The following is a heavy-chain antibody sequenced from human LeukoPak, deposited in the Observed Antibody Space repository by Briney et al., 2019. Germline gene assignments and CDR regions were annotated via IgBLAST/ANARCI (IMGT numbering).Heavy chain of an antibody. CDR2: IIPISGTT. J-gene: IGHJ4*02. CDR3: ARDWSYGIFPLYYFDY. V-gene: IGHV1-69*13. CDR1: GGTFTSYA. D-gene: IGHD5-18*01. Sequence: GASVKVSCKTSGGTFTSYAITWVRQAPGQGLEWMGKIIPISGTTNYAQKFQGGVTFTADESTSTAYMELSSLRSEDTAVYYCARDWSYGIFPLYYFDYWGQGTLVTVSS.